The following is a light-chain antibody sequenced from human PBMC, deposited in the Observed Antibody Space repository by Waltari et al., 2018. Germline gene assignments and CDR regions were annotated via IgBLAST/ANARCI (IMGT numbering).Light chain of an antibody. CDR3: LSYDKNLNTIL. J-gene: IGLJ2*01. CDR1: SSTIDAYY. Sequence: QSLLTQPPSMSGAPGQRVTIFCTGGSSTIDAYYVQWYQHLPQTAPKLLIFENDKRPSGISDRFSGSQSGASASLTIAGLQSEDEADYYCLSYDKNLNTILFGGGTRLTVL. CDR2: END. V-gene: IGLV1-40*01.